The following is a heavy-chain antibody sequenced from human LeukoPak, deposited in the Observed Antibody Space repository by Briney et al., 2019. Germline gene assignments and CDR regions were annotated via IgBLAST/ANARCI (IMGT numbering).Heavy chain of an antibody. J-gene: IGHJ4*02. V-gene: IGHV5-51*01. Sequence: GESLKISCKGSGYTFHSYWIAWVRQMPGKGLEWMGIIYPRDSDTTYSPSFQGQVTISADKSISTAYLQWSSLKASDTAMYFCARLLDYGGTYYFDYWGQGTLVTVSS. D-gene: IGHD4-23*01. CDR3: ARLLDYGGTYYFDY. CDR1: GYTFHSYW. CDR2: IYPRDSDT.